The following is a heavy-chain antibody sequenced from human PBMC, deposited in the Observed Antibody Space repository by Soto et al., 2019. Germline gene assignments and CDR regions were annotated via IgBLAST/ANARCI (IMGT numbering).Heavy chain of an antibody. CDR1: GYSFTSYW. CDR2: IDPSDSYT. CDR3: ASHNYGSGIRYYYCGMDV. J-gene: IGHJ6*02. D-gene: IGHD3-10*01. Sequence: GESLKISCKGSGYSFTSYWISWVRQMPGKGLEWMGRIDPSDSYTNYSPSFQGHVTISADKSISTAYLQWSSLKASDTAMYYCASHNYGSGIRYYYCGMDVWGQGTTVTVSS. V-gene: IGHV5-10-1*01.